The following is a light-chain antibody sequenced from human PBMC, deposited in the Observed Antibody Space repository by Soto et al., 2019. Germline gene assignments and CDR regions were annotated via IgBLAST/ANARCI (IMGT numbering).Light chain of an antibody. CDR1: QSVLYSSNNKNY. J-gene: IGKJ2*02. V-gene: IGKV4-1*01. CDR3: QQYYSTPRGN. Sequence: DIVMTQSPDSLAVSLGERATINCKSSQSVLYSSNNKNYLAWYQQKPGQPPKLLIYWASTRESGVPDRFSGSGSWTDFTLTISSLQAEDVAVYYCQQYYSTPRGNFGQGTKLEIK. CDR2: WAS.